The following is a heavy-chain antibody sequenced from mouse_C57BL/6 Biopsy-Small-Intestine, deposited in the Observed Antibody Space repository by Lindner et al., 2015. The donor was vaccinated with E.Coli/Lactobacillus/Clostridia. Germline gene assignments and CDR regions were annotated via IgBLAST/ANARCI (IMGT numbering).Heavy chain of an antibody. CDR2: IDPEDGDT. Sequence: VQLQESGAELVRPGASVKLSCTASGFAIKDDYMLWVKQRPEQGLEWIGRIDPEDGDTEYAPKFQGKATMTADTSSNTAYLQLSSLTSEDIAVYYCTEGYPARFAYWGQGTLVTVSA. V-gene: IGHV14-1*01. J-gene: IGHJ3*01. CDR3: TEGYPARFAY. CDR1: GFAIKDDY.